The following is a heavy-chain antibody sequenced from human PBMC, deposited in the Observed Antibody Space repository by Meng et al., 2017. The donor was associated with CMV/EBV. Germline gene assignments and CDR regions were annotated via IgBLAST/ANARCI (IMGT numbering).Heavy chain of an antibody. D-gene: IGHD3-3*01. Sequence: SGGSVSSGSYYWTWTRQPPGKGLEWIGYAYYNGGTNYSPSLKSRVTILIDASKNQFSLELTSVTAADTAVYYCARGHDFWSGYYLFDPWGQGTLVT. CDR1: GGSVSSGSYY. J-gene: IGHJ5*02. V-gene: IGHV4-61*01. CDR2: AYYNGGT. CDR3: ARGHDFWSGYYLFDP.